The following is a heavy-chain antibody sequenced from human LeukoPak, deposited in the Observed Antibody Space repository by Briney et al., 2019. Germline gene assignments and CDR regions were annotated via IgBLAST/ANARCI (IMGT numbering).Heavy chain of an antibody. D-gene: IGHD3-10*01. CDR1: GFTFSSYS. Sequence: GGSLRLSCAASGFTFSSYSMNWVRQAPGKGLEWVSYISSSGSTIYYADSVKGRFTISRDNAKNSLYLQMNSLRAEDTAVYYCAKGLGLLWFGESPNDAFDIWGQGTMVTVSS. CDR3: AKGLGLLWFGESPNDAFDI. CDR2: ISSSGSTI. J-gene: IGHJ3*02. V-gene: IGHV3-48*04.